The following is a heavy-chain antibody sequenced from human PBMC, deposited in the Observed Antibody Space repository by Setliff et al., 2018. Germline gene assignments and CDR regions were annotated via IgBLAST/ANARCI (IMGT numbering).Heavy chain of an antibody. J-gene: IGHJ4*02. CDR3: ASNSYGHPPDY. D-gene: IGHD5-18*01. CDR1: GGTFSSYA. Sequence: WASVKVSCKASGGTFSSYAISWVRQAPGQGLEWMGGIIPILGIANYAQKFQGRVTITADESTSTAYMELSSLRSEDTAVYYCASNSYGHPPDYWGQGTLVTVSS. CDR2: IIPILGIA. V-gene: IGHV1-69*10.